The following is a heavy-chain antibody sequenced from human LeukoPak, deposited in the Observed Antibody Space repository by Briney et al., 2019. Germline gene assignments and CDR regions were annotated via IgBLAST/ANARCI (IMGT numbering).Heavy chain of an antibody. CDR3: ARLPEFHTGHSYYYMDV. D-gene: IGHD1-14*01. V-gene: IGHV4-39*01. CDR2: ISYSGNT. J-gene: IGHJ6*03. Sequence: SETLSLTCTVSGDSIINTNYYWGWIRQPPGEGLEWFGSISYSGNTYYNPSLKTRITISVDTSKNQFSLKLRSVTAADTAIYYCARLPEFHTGHSYYYMDVWSKGTTVTISS. CDR1: GDSIINTNYY.